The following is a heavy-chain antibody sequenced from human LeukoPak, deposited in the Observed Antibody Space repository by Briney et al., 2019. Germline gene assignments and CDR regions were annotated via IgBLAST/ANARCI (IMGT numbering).Heavy chain of an antibody. J-gene: IGHJ6*03. CDR1: GGSISSGGYY. Sequence: SETLSLTCTLSGGSISSGGYYWSWIRQHPGKGLEWIGYIYYSGSTYYNPSLKSRVTISVDTSKNQFSLKLSSVTAADTAVYYCARNPSKGYYYYYMDVWGKGTTVTVSS. CDR2: IYYSGST. CDR3: ARNPSKGYYYYYMDV. V-gene: IGHV4-31*03. D-gene: IGHD4-11*01.